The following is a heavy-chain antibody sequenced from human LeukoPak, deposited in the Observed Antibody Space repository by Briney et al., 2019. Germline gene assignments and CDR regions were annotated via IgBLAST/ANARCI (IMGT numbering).Heavy chain of an antibody. V-gene: IGHV3-30*18. CDR3: AKDGGGYYYDSSGYYPDY. D-gene: IGHD3-22*01. CDR2: ISYDGSNK. Sequence: GGSLRLSCAASGFTFSSYGMHWVRQAPGKGLEWVAGISYDGSNKYYADSVKGRFTISRDNSKNTLYLQMNSLRAEDTAVYYCAKDGGGYYYDSSGYYPDYWGQGTLVTVSS. J-gene: IGHJ4*02. CDR1: GFTFSSYG.